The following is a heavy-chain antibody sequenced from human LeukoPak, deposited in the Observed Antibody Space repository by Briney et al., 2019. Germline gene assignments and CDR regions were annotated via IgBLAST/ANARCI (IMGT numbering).Heavy chain of an antibody. CDR2: ISYDGSNK. Sequence: GGSLRLSCAASGFTFSSYAMHWVRQAPGKGLEWVAVISYDGSNKYYADSVKGRFTISRDNSKNTLYLQMNSLRAEDTAVYYCAKDHVLEWLSDSDYWGQGTLVTVSS. CDR3: AKDHVLEWLSDSDY. CDR1: GFTFSSYA. V-gene: IGHV3-30*04. J-gene: IGHJ4*02. D-gene: IGHD3-3*01.